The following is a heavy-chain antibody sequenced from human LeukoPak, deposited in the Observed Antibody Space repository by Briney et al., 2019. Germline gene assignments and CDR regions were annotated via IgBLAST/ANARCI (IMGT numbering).Heavy chain of an antibody. D-gene: IGHD1-26*01. CDR1: GFIFDDYA. V-gene: IGHV3-9*03. Sequence: GGSLRLSCAASGFIFDDYAMYWVRQVPGKGLEWVSGINWNSGNLVYADSVKGRFIISRDNAKNSLYLQMNSLRAEDMALYYCAKGGSYGLHVTFDYWGQGTLVTVSS. J-gene: IGHJ4*02. CDR3: AKGGSYGLHVTFDY. CDR2: INWNSGNL.